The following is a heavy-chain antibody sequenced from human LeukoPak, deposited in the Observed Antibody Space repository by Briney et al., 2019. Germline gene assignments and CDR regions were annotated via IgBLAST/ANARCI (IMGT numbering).Heavy chain of an antibody. CDR1: GLTFSSYW. Sequence: GGSLRLSCAASGLTFSSYWMWWVRQAPGKGLEWVANMNEDGSEKDYLNSVKGRFTISRDNSKNSLYLRMNSLRAEDTAVYYCARDQTYCSSPSCYSDYWGQGTLVTVSS. CDR3: ARDQTYCSSPSCYSDY. V-gene: IGHV3-7*01. D-gene: IGHD2-2*01. J-gene: IGHJ4*02. CDR2: MNEDGSEK.